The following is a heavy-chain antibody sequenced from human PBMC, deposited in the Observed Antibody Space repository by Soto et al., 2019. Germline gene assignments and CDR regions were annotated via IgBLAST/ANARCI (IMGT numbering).Heavy chain of an antibody. Sequence: QVQLVESGGGVVQPGRSLRLSCAASGFTFSSYGMHWVRQAPGKGLEWVAVIWYDGSNKYYADSVKGRFTISRDNSKNXXYLQMNSLRAEATAVYYCARDTARAMVRIYYGMDVWGQGTTVTVSS. CDR3: ARDTARAMVRIYYGMDV. V-gene: IGHV3-33*01. CDR1: GFTFSSYG. CDR2: IWYDGSNK. D-gene: IGHD3-10*01. J-gene: IGHJ6*02.